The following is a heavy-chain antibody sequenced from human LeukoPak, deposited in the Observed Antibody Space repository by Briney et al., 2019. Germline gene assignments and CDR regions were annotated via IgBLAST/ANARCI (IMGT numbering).Heavy chain of an antibody. CDR3: ARSWSTVVTPSAFDY. V-gene: IGHV3-20*04. CDR1: GFTFDDYA. D-gene: IGHD4-23*01. J-gene: IGHJ4*02. CDR2: INWNGGST. Sequence: GGSLRLSCAASGFTFDDYAMHWVRQATGKGLEWVSRINWNGGSTGYADSVNGRFTISRDNAKNSLYLLMNSLRVEDTAFYFCARSWSTVVTPSAFDYWGQGILVTVSS.